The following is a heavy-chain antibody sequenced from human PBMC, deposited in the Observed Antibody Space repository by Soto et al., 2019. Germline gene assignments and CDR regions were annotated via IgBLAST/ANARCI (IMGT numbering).Heavy chain of an antibody. Sequence: SETLSLTCTVSGGSISSYYWSWIRQPPGKGLEWIGYIYYSGSTNYNPSLKSRVTISVDTSKYQFSLKLNSMTAADTAVYYCARRWGTYFDFWGQGTLVTVSS. CDR3: ARRWGTYFDF. V-gene: IGHV4-59*01. CDR1: GGSISSYY. D-gene: IGHD7-27*01. J-gene: IGHJ4*02. CDR2: IYYSGST.